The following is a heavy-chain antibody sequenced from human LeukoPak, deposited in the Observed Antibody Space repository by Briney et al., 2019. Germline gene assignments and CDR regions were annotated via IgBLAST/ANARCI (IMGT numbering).Heavy chain of an antibody. CDR3: AALAAAGTEYYYYGMDV. Sequence: GGSLRLSCAASGFTFSSYAMSWVRQAPGKGLEWVSAISGSGGSTYYADSVKGRFTISRDNSKNTLYLQMNSLRAEDTAVYYCAALAAAGTEYYYYGMDVWGQGTTVTVSS. J-gene: IGHJ6*02. CDR2: ISGSGGST. D-gene: IGHD6-13*01. CDR1: GFTFSSYA. V-gene: IGHV3-23*01.